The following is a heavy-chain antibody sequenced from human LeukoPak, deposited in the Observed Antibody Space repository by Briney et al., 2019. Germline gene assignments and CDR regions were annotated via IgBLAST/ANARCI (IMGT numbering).Heavy chain of an antibody. CDR2: ISGSGVNT. CDR1: GFSFSNYA. V-gene: IGHV3-23*01. CDR3: ANPKGDSGSYYTFDY. J-gene: IGHJ4*02. D-gene: IGHD3-10*01. Sequence: QSGGSLRLSCIASGFSFSNYAMSWVRQVPGKGLEWVSGISGSGVNTYYVDSVKGRFTISRDNSKNTLYLQMNSLRAEDTAIYYCANPKGDSGSYYTFDYWGQGTLVTVSS.